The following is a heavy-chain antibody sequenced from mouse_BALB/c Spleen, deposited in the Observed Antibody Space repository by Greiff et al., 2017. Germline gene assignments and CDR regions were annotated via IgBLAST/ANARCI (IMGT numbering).Heavy chain of an antibody. Sequence: EVQLQQSGPELVKPGASVKISCKTSGYTFTEYTMHWVKQSHGKSLEWIGDINPNNGGTIYNQKFKGKATLTVDKSSSTAYMELRSLTSEDTAVYYCARWGFGYLDYWGQGTSVTVSS. V-gene: IGHV1-18*01. CDR3: ARWGFGYLDY. J-gene: IGHJ4*01. D-gene: IGHD1-2*01. CDR2: INPNNGGT. CDR1: GYTFTEYT.